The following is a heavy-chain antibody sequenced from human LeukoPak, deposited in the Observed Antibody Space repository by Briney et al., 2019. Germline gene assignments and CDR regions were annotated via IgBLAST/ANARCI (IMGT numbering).Heavy chain of an antibody. CDR1: GGSISSSSYY. J-gene: IGHJ4*02. Sequence: PSETLSLTCTVSGGSISSSSYYWGWLRQPPGKGLERIGSIYYSGSTYYNPSLQSRVTISVDTSKSQFSLKLNSVTAADTAVYYCARHASGSYLYNFDYWGQGALVTVSS. CDR3: ARHASGSYLYNFDY. D-gene: IGHD1-26*01. V-gene: IGHV4-39*01. CDR2: IYYSGST.